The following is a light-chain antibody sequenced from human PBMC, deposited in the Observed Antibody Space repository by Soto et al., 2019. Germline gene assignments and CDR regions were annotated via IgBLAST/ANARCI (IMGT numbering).Light chain of an antibody. CDR3: QQDISFPFT. CDR1: QGISSW. V-gene: IGKV1-12*01. CDR2: AAS. Sequence: DIQMTQSPSSVSASVGDRVTITCRASQGISSWLAWYQQKPGQAPKLLIYAASNLQSGVPSRCSGSGSGTDFTLTINSLQPEDFAAYYCQQDISFPFTFGPGTKVDVK. J-gene: IGKJ3*01.